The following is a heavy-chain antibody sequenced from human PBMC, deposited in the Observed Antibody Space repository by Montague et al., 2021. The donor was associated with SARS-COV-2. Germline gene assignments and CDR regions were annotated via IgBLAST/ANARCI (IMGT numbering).Heavy chain of an antibody. J-gene: IGHJ4*02. CDR3: QRGRLYCAGSGYYFDY. CDR2: NYTRGST. CDR1: GGSISSCSYY. V-gene: IGHV4-61*02. Sequence: TLSLTCTVSGGSISSCSYYWSWIRQPAGKGLEWIGRNYTRGSTNYNPSLKSRVTISLDTSKNQFSLKLSSVTAAATAVYYCQRGRLYCAGSGYYFDYWGQGTLVTVSS. D-gene: IGHD3-22*01.